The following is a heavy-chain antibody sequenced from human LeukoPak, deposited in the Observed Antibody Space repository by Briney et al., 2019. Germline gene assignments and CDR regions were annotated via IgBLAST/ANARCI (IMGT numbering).Heavy chain of an antibody. CDR3: AKDYYGSGTYPDY. CDR1: GFTFSSYG. D-gene: IGHD3-10*01. Sequence: GGSLRLSCAASGFTFSSYGMHWVRQAPGKGLEWVAVIWYDGSNKYYADSVKGRFTISRDNSKNTLYLQMNSLRAEDTAVYYCAKDYYGSGTYPDYWGQGTLVTVSS. CDR2: IWYDGSNK. J-gene: IGHJ4*02. V-gene: IGHV3-30*02.